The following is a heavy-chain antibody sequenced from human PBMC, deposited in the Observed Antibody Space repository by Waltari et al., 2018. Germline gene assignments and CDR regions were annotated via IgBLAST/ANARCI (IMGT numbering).Heavy chain of an antibody. V-gene: IGHV7-4-1*02. D-gene: IGHD3-22*01. CDR1: GYTVTSYA. CDR3: ARASYDSSGYYFFGY. CDR2: INTNTGNP. Sequence: QVQLVQSGSDLKKPGASVKVYCKASGYTVTSYAMNWVRPAPEQGLEWMGWINTNTGNPTYAQGFTGRFVFSLDTSVSTAYLQISSLQAEDTAVYYCARASYDSSGYYFFGYWGQGTLVTVSS. J-gene: IGHJ4*02.